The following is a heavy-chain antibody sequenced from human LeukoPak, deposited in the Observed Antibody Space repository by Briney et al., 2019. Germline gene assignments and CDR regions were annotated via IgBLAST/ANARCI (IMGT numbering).Heavy chain of an antibody. V-gene: IGHV3-30*01. CDR3: ARELNVVVPAAIGGDNWFDP. CDR2: ISYDGSNK. D-gene: IGHD2-2*02. J-gene: IGHJ5*02. Sequence: TGGSLRLSCAASGFTFSSYAMHWVRQAPGKGLEWVAVISYDGSNKYYADSVKGRFTISRDNSKNTLYLQMNSLRAEDTAVYYCARELNVVVPAAIGGDNWFDPWGQGTLVTVSS. CDR1: GFTFSSYA.